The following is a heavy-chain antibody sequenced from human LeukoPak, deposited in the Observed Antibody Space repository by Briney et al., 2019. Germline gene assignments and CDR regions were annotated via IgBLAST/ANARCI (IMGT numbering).Heavy chain of an antibody. CDR3: ARASGGSSGWYG. D-gene: IGHD6-19*01. V-gene: IGHV3-11*06. CDR1: GFTFSDYY. J-gene: IGHJ4*02. Sequence: PGGSLRLSCAASGFTFSDYYMSWIRQAPGKGLEWVSYISSSSSYTNYADSVKGRFTISRDNAKNSLYLQMNSLRAEDTAVYYRARASGGSSGWYGWGQGTLVTVSS. CDR2: ISSSSSYT.